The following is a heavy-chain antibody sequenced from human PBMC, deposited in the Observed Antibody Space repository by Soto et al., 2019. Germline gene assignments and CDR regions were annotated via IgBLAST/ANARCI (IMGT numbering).Heavy chain of an antibody. V-gene: IGHV1-3*01. CDR2: INAGNGNT. CDR1: GYTFTSYA. Sequence: ASVKVSCKASGYTFTSYAMHWVRQAPGQRLEWMGWINAGNGNTKYSKKFQGRVTITRDTSASTAYMELSSLRSEDTAVYYCAREVRGGMDVWGQGTRVTESS. J-gene: IGHJ6*01. CDR3: AREVRGGMDV.